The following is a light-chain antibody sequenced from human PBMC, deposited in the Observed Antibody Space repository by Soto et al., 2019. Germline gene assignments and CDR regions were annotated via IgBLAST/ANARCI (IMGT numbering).Light chain of an antibody. Sequence: ETVLTQSPATLSLSPGERATLSCRASQSVKTYLAWYQQKPGQVPRLLIYDASNRATGIPARFSGSGSGTGFPLDISRLAPEDFAVYDCQSRSSWPPVLTFGGGTKVEIK. CDR1: QSVKTY. V-gene: IGKV3-11*01. J-gene: IGKJ4*01. CDR3: QSRSSWPPVLT. CDR2: DAS.